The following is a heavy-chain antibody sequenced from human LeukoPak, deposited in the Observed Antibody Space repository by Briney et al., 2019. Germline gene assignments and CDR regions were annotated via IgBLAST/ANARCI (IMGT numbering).Heavy chain of an antibody. CDR3: AREASYYDFWSDNYYYGMDV. CDR1: GFTFSSYW. Sequence: PGGSLRLSCAASGFTFSSYWMSWVRQAPGKGLEWVANIKQDGSEKYYVDSVKGRFTISRDNAKNSLYLQMNSLRAEDTAVYYCAREASYYDFWSDNYYYGMDVWGQGTTVTVS. CDR2: IKQDGSEK. J-gene: IGHJ6*02. V-gene: IGHV3-7*01. D-gene: IGHD3-3*01.